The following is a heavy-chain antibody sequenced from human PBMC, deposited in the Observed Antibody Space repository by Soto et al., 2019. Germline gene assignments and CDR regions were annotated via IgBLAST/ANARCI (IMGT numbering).Heavy chain of an antibody. Sequence: SETLSLTCAVSSGSISSSNWWSWVRQPPGKGLEWIGEIYHSGSTNYNPSLKSRVTISVDKSKNQFSLKLSSVTAADTAVYYCAIGWIFGVDNWFDPWGQGTLVPVSS. CDR2: IYHSGST. V-gene: IGHV4-4*02. J-gene: IGHJ5*02. D-gene: IGHD3-3*01. CDR3: AIGWIFGVDNWFDP. CDR1: SGSISSSNW.